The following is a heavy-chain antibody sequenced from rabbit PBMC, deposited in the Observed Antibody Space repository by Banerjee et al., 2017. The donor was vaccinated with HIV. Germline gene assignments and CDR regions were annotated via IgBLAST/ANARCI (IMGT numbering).Heavy chain of an antibody. Sequence: QSLEESGGDLVKPGASLTLTCTASGFSFSSRYYMCWVRQAPGKGLEWIACIYNGDGSTYYASWVNGRFTISKTSSTTVTLQMTSLTAADTATYFCARSAGSAGDGNFYFNLWGPGTLVTVS. V-gene: IGHV1S40*01. CDR2: IYNGDGST. CDR3: ARSAGSAGDGNFYFNL. D-gene: IGHD4-2*01. J-gene: IGHJ4*01. CDR1: GFSFSSRYY.